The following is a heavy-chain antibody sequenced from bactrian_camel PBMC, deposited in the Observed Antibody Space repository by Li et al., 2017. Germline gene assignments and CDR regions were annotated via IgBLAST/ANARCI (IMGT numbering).Heavy chain of an antibody. CDR2: INSGGGST. J-gene: IGHJ4*01. V-gene: IGHV3S40*01. CDR1: GFTFSNYG. D-gene: IGHD6*01. Sequence: VQLVESGGGSVQAGGSLKLSCAASGFTFSNYGMSWVRQVSGKGLEWVAGINSGGGSTYYSDSVKGRFTISRDNDKNTLYLRLNALKTEDTAMYYCAASFAWNTGTWSDRRNYNNWGQGTQVAVS. CDR3: AASFAWNTGTWSDRRNYNN.